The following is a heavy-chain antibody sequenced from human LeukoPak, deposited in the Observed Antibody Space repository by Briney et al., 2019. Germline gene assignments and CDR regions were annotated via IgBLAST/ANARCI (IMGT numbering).Heavy chain of an antibody. CDR3: AKDRGHCSGGGCYYFDY. CDR2: ISYDGSDK. D-gene: IGHD2-15*01. V-gene: IGHV3-30*18. J-gene: IGHJ4*02. Sequence: GGSLRLSCAASGFTLSNNGIHWVRQAPGKGLEWVAGISYDGSDKYYADSVKGRFTISRDNSKNTLYLQMNSLRAEDTAVYYCAKDRGHCSGGGCYYFDYWGQGTLVTVSS. CDR1: GFTLSNNG.